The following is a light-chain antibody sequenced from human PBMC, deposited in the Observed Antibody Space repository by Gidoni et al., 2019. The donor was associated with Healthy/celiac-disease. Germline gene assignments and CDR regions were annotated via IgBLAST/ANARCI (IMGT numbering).Light chain of an antibody. J-gene: IGKJ1*01. CDR2: KAS. V-gene: IGKV1-5*03. Sequence: DTQMTQSPSTLSASVGDRVTITCRASQSISSWLAWYQQKPGKAPKLLIYKASSLESGVPSRFSGSGSGTEFTLTISSLQPDDFATYYCQQYNSYSGMFGQGTKVEIK. CDR1: QSISSW. CDR3: QQYNSYSGM.